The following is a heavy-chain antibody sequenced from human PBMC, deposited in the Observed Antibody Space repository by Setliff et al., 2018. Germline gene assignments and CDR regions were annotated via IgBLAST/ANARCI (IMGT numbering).Heavy chain of an antibody. V-gene: IGHV3-7*01. J-gene: IGHJ6*03. CDR2: IDQFGSQK. CDR1: GFTFSSYW. Sequence: GGSLRLSCVASGFTFSSYWMSWVRQAPGKGLEWVANIDQFGSQKYYVDSVKGRFTISRDDAQNSVYLQMSTLRAEDTAVYYCARVIYFYYMDVWGKGTTVTVSS. CDR3: ARVIYFYYMDV.